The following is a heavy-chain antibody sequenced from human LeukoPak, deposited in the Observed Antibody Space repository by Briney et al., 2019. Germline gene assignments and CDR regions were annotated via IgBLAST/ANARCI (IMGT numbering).Heavy chain of an antibody. J-gene: IGHJ4*02. Sequence: SETLSPTCAVYGGSFSGYYWSWIRQPPGKGLEWIGEINHSGSTNYNPSLKSRVTISVDTSKNQFSLKLSSVTAADTAVYYCARGGLTGTTPPSDYWGQGTLVTVSS. CDR1: GGSFSGYY. CDR3: ARGGLTGTTPPSDY. D-gene: IGHD1-20*01. CDR2: INHSGST. V-gene: IGHV4-34*01.